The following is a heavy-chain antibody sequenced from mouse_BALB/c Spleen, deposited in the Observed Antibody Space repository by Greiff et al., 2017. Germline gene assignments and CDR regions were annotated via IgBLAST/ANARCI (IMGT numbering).Heavy chain of an antibody. J-gene: IGHJ4*01. Sequence: EVQRVESGGGLVQPGGSRKLSCAASGFTFSSFGMHWVRQAPEKGLEWVAYISSGSSTIYYADTVKGRFTISRDNPKNTLFLQMTSLRSEDTAMYYCARGYEAMDYWGQGTSVTVSS. D-gene: IGHD2-10*02. CDR1: GFTFSSFG. CDR3: ARGYEAMDY. V-gene: IGHV5-17*02. CDR2: ISSGSSTI.